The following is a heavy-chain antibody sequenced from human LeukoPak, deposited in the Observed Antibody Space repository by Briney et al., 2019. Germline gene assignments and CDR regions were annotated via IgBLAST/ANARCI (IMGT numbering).Heavy chain of an antibody. J-gene: IGHJ4*02. V-gene: IGHV3-23*01. CDR3: AKDQTVGDGHIDFEY. D-gene: IGHD5-24*01. Sequence: GGSLRLSCADSGCSFSTYVMSWVRQAPGKGLEWVSGISGSAGTTYYADSVKGRFTISRDNSKNTLYLQMNSLRAEDTAVYYCAKDQTVGDGHIDFEYWGQGTLVTVSS. CDR1: GCSFSTYV. CDR2: ISGSAGTT.